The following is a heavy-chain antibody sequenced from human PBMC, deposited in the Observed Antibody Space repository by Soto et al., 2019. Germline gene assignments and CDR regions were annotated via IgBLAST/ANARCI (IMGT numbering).Heavy chain of an antibody. CDR3: VRGGHFRDAYDI. CDR1: GDTLSESS. Sequence: VKVSCKVSGDTLSESSIQWLRQAPGKGIEWVGGIDPEDGERIHAQKFQGRLNLAEDKSTDTAYMELSSLRSEDTALYYCVRGGHFRDAYDIWGQGTMVTVSS. D-gene: IGHD3-3*02. V-gene: IGHV1-24*01. CDR2: IDPEDGER. J-gene: IGHJ3*02.